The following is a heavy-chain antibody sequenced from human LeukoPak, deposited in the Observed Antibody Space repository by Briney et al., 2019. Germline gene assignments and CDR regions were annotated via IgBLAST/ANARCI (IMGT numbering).Heavy chain of an antibody. V-gene: IGHV3-23*01. CDR2: IGESDGRT. CDR3: AKGPTDSCWEKLHD. J-gene: IGHJ4*02. Sequence: PGGSLGLSCAASGFTVTTLAMTWVRQAPGKGLEWVSVIGESDGRTYYADSVKGRFTISRDESKNTLYLQMNSLRAEDTAVYYCAKGPTDSCWEKLHDWGQGTLVTVSS. CDR1: GFTVTTLA. D-gene: IGHD1-26*01.